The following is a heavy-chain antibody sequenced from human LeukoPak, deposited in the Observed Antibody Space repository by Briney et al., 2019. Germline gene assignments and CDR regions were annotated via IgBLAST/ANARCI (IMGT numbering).Heavy chain of an antibody. J-gene: IGHJ4*02. D-gene: IGHD1-26*01. V-gene: IGHV1-69*06. CDR1: GGTFSSYA. CDR2: IIPIFGTA. CDR3: ARTGEVGATTYIDY. Sequence: GASVKVSCKASGGTFSSYAISWVRQAPGQGLEWMGGIIPIFGTANYAQKFQGSVTITADKSTSTAYMELSSLRSEDTAVYYCARTGEVGATTYIDYWGQGTLVTVSS.